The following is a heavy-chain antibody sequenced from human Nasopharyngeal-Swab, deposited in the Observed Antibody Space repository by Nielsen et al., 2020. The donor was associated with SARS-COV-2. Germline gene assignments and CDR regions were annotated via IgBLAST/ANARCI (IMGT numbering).Heavy chain of an antibody. V-gene: IGHV4-59*01. D-gene: IGHD4-23*01. Sequence: SETLSLTCTVSGGSISSYYWSWIRQPPGKGLEWIGYIYYSGSTNYNPSLKSRVTISVDTSKNQFSLKLSSVTAADTAVYYWARSSVHDYGGSHLDYWGQGTLVTVSS. CDR1: GGSISSYY. CDR3: ARSSVHDYGGSHLDY. J-gene: IGHJ4*02. CDR2: IYYSGST.